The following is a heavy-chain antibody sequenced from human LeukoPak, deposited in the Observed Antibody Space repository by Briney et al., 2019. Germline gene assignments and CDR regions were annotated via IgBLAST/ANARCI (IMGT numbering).Heavy chain of an antibody. D-gene: IGHD3-10*01. CDR1: GFTFSSYP. CDR3: ARDPGDYFDY. J-gene: IGHJ4*02. Sequence: GGSLRLSCAASGFTFSSYPMHWVRQAPGKGLEWVAVTSYDGSHKYYADSVKGRFTISRDNSKNTLYLQMNSLRAEDTAVYYCARDPGDYFDYWGQGTLVTVSS. V-gene: IGHV3-30*04. CDR2: TSYDGSHK.